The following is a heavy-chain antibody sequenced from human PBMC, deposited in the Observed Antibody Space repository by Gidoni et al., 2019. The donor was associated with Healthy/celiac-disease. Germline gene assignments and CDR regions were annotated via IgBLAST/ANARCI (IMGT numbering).Heavy chain of an antibody. CDR3: ARHLPSGSYYNKYYYGMDV. CDR2: IYYSGST. D-gene: IGHD3-10*01. J-gene: IGHJ6*02. Sequence: QLQLQESGPGLVKPWETLSLTCTVSGGSISSSSYYWGWIRQPPGKGLEWIGSIYYSGSTYYNPSLKSRVTISVDTSKNQFSLKLSSVTAADTAVYYCARHLPSGSYYNKYYYGMDVWGQGTTVTVSS. V-gene: IGHV4-39*01. CDR1: GGSISSSSYY.